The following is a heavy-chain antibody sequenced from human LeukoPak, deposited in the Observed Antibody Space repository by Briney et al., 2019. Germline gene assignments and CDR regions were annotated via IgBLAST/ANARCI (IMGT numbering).Heavy chain of an antibody. D-gene: IGHD3-16*02. Sequence: GGSLRLSCAASGFTFSSYSMNWVRQAPGKGLEWVSSISSSSSYIYYADSVKGRFTISRDNAKNSLYLQMNGLRAEDTAVYYCARAYDYVWGSYRYSFDYWGQGTLVTVSS. V-gene: IGHV3-21*01. CDR1: GFTFSSYS. CDR3: ARAYDYVWGSYRYSFDY. J-gene: IGHJ4*02. CDR2: ISSSSSYI.